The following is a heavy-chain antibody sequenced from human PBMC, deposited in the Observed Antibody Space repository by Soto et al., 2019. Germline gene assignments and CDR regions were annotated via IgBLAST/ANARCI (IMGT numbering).Heavy chain of an antibody. V-gene: IGHV3-13*01. Sequence: EVQLVESGGGLVQPGGSLRLSCAASGFTFSSYDMHWVRQATGKGLEWVSAIGTAGDTYYPGSVKGRFTISRENAKNSLYLQRNSLRAGDTAVYYCARGRRNYYYYGMDVWGQGTTVTVSS. CDR3: ARGRRNYYYYGMDV. J-gene: IGHJ6*02. CDR1: GFTFSSYD. CDR2: IGTAGDT.